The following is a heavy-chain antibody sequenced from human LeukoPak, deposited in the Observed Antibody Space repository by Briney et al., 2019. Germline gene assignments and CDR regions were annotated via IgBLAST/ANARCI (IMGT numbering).Heavy chain of an antibody. D-gene: IGHD2-21*01. CDR3: ARGIRFRYSDYSGGYNWFDP. CDR1: GFTFSSYA. Sequence: GSLRLSCAASGFTFSSYAMHWVRQAPGKGLEWVAVISYDGSNKYYADSVKGRFTISRDNSKNTLYLQMNSLRAEDTAVYYCARGIRFRYSDYSGGYNWFDPWGQGTLVTVSS. V-gene: IGHV3-30-3*01. CDR2: ISYDGSNK. J-gene: IGHJ5*02.